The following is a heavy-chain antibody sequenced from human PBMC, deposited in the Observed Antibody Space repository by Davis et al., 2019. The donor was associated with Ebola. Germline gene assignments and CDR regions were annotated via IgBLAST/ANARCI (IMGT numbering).Heavy chain of an antibody. J-gene: IGHJ4*02. CDR1: GFRFSSYV. V-gene: IGHV3-53*01. CDR2: IYRGGST. D-gene: IGHD6-13*01. Sequence: GESLKISCVASGFRFSSYVMGWVRQAPGKGLEWVGVIYRGGSTYYADSVKGRFTISRDNSKDTVQLQMNSLRAEDTAVYYCTRGRGGSSWEVYWGQGTLVTVSS. CDR3: TRGRGGSSWEVY.